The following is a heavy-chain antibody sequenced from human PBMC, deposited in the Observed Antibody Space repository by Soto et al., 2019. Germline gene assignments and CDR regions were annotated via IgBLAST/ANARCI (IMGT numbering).Heavy chain of an antibody. CDR3: ARRAAYYYDSSGYNHDFDY. J-gene: IGHJ4*02. CDR2: IIPIFGTA. CDR1: GGTFSSYA. D-gene: IGHD3-22*01. V-gene: IGHV1-69*06. Sequence: VKVSCKASGGTFSSYAISWVRQAPGQGLEWMGGIIPIFGTANYAQKFQGRVTITADKSTSTAYMELSSLRSEDTAVYYCARRAAYYYDSSGYNHDFDYWGQGTLVTVSS.